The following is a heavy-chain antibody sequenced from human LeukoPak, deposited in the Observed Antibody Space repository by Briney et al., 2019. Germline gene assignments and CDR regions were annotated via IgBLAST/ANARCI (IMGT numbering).Heavy chain of an antibody. J-gene: IGHJ5*02. CDR3: ARKYPDHWFDP. CDR2: IFYLGST. V-gene: IGHV4-30-4*01. CDR1: GGSISSGNFY. D-gene: IGHD6-6*01. Sequence: SETLSLTCTVSGGSISSGNFYWSWIRQPPGKGLEWIGYIFYLGSTYYNLSLKSRVTMSVDTSKNQFSLKLRSVTATDTAVYYCARKYPDHWFDPWGQGTLVTVSS.